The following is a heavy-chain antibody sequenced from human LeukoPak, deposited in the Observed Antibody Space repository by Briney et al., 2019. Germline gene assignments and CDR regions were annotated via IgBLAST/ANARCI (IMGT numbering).Heavy chain of an antibody. V-gene: IGHV1-8*03. CDR3: ARGLNYADFLSDWFDP. CDR1: GYTFTSYD. D-gene: IGHD3/OR15-3a*01. CDR2: MNPNSGNT. J-gene: IGHJ5*02. Sequence: GASVKVSCKASGYTFTSYDINWVRQATGQGLEWMGWMNPNSGNTDYAQKFQGRVTITRNTSISTAYMELSSLRSEDTAVYYCARGLNYADFLSDWFDPWGQGTLVTVSS.